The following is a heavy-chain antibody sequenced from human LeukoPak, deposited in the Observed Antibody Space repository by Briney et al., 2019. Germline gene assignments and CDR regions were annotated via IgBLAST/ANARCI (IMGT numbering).Heavy chain of an antibody. CDR3: AREWELHAFDI. D-gene: IGHD1-26*01. CDR2: INPNSGGT. V-gene: IGHV1-2*02. CDR1: GYTFTGYY. Sequence: GASVKVSCKASGYTFTGYYMHWVRQAPGQGLEWMGWINPNSGGTNYAQKFQGRVTMTRDTSISTAYMELRRLRSDDTDVYYCAREWELHAFDIWGQGTMVTVSS. J-gene: IGHJ3*02.